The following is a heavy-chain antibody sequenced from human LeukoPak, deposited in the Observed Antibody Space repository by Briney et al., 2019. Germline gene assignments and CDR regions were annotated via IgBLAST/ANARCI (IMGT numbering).Heavy chain of an antibody. CDR1: GFTFSSYG. CDR2: ISGSGGST. Sequence: QPGGSLRLSCAASGFTFSSYGMSWVRQAPGKGLECVSSISGSGGSTNHADSVKGRFTISRDNSKNTLYLQMNSLRAEDTAVYYCAKVWTAYSDDYFDYWGRGTLVTVSS. J-gene: IGHJ4*02. V-gene: IGHV3-23*01. CDR3: AKVWTAYSDDYFDY. D-gene: IGHD3/OR15-3a*01.